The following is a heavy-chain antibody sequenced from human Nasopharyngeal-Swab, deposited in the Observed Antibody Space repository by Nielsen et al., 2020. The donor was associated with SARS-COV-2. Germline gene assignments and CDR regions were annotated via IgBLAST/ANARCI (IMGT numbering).Heavy chain of an antibody. CDR1: GDSVSSNSAA. Sequence: SETLSLTCAISGDSVSSNSAAWNWIRQSPSRGLEWLGRTYYRSKWYNDYAVSVKSRITINPDASKNQFSLQLNSVTPEDTAVYYCARDLGKWEPQAGFDYWGQGTLVTVSS. CDR3: ARDLGKWEPQAGFDY. D-gene: IGHD1-26*01. CDR2: TYYRSKWYN. V-gene: IGHV6-1*01. J-gene: IGHJ4*02.